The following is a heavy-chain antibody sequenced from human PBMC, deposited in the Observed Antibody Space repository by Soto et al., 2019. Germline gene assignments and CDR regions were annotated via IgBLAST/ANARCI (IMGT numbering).Heavy chain of an antibody. V-gene: IGHV4-39*01. Sequence: QLQLQESGPGLVKPSETLSLTCTVSGGSISSSSYYWGWIHQPPGKGLEWIGSIYYSGSTYYNPSLKSRVTISVDTSKNQFSLKLSSVTAADTAVYYCARTPGGRSGYFDLWGRGTLVTVSS. CDR2: IYYSGST. CDR3: ARTPGGRSGYFDL. CDR1: GGSISSSSYY. D-gene: IGHD3-16*01. J-gene: IGHJ2*01.